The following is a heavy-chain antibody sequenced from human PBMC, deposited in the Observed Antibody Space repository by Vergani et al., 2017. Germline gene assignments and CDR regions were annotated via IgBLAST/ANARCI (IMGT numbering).Heavy chain of an antibody. CDR3: ARDFSTHNWFDP. J-gene: IGHJ5*02. CDR2: IRYDGSNK. CDR1: GFTFSSYG. Sequence: QVQLVESGGGVVQPGGSLRLSCAASGFTFSSYGMHWVRQAPGKGLEWVAFIRYDGSNKYYADSVKGRFTISRDNSKNTLYLQMNSLRAEDTAVYYCARDFSTHNWFDPWGQGTLVTVSS. D-gene: IGHD2-2*01. V-gene: IGHV3-30*02.